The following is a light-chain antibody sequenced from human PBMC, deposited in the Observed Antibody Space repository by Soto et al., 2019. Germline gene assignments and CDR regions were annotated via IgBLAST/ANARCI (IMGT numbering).Light chain of an antibody. V-gene: IGLV2-14*01. J-gene: IGLJ1*01. Sequence: QSALTQPASVSGSPGQSITISCTGTSSDVGAYNYVSWYQQHPRKAPELMIYEVSQRPSGVSNRFSGSKSGNTASLTISELQAEDEADYYCSSYTSGNTYVFGSGTKVTVL. CDR2: EVS. CDR3: SSYTSGNTYV. CDR1: SSDVGAYNY.